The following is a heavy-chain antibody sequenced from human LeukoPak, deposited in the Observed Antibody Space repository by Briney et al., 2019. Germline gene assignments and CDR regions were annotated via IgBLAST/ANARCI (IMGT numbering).Heavy chain of an antibody. J-gene: IGHJ3*02. D-gene: IGHD7-27*01. CDR3: AKVDRTGLDAFDI. Sequence: GGSLRLFCAASAFTFSSYAMSWVRQAPGKGLEWVSGISGSGDSTYYADSVKGRFTISRDNSKNTLYLQMNSLRAEDTAVYYCAKVDRTGLDAFDIWGQGTMVTVSS. V-gene: IGHV3-23*01. CDR1: AFTFSSYA. CDR2: ISGSGDST.